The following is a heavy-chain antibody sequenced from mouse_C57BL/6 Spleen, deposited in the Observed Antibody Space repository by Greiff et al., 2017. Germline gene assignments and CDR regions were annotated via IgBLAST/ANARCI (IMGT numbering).Heavy chain of an antibody. Sequence: QVQLQQSGPELVKPGASVKISCKASGYAFSSSWMNWVKQRPGKGLEWIGRIYPGDGDTNYNGKFKGKATLTADKSSSTAYMQLSSLTSEDSAVYFGARWRSNYDYAMDYWGQGTSVTVSS. J-gene: IGHJ4*01. D-gene: IGHD2-5*01. CDR2: IYPGDGDT. CDR3: ARWRSNYDYAMDY. V-gene: IGHV1-82*01. CDR1: GYAFSSSW.